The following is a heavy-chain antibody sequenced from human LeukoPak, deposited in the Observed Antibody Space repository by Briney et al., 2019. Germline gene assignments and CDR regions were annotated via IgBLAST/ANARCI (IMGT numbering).Heavy chain of an antibody. CDR3: ARGSLHSAYGFDY. CDR2: SSSSGSTI. Sequence: PGGSLRLSCAASGFTFSSYEMNWVRPAPGKGLEWVSHSSSSGSTIYYAGSVKGRFTIARDNAKSSVYLQMNSLRAEDTAVYYCARGSLHSAYGFDYWGQGTLVTVSS. CDR1: GFTFSSYE. D-gene: IGHD5-12*01. J-gene: IGHJ4*02. V-gene: IGHV3-48*03.